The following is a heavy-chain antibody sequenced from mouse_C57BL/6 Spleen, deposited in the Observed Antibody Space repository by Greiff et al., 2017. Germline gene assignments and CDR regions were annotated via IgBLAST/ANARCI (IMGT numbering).Heavy chain of an antibody. CDR1: GYTFTDYN. CDR2: INPNNGGT. V-gene: IGHV1-18*01. CDR3: ARGDYYGSRRYFEV. J-gene: IGHJ1*03. D-gene: IGHD1-1*01. Sequence: VQLQQSGPELVKPGASVKIPCKASGYTFTDYNMDWVKQSHGKSLEWIGDINPNNGGTIYNQKFKGKATLTVDKSSSTAYMELRSLTSEDTAVYYGARGDYYGSRRYFEVWGTGTTVTVSS.